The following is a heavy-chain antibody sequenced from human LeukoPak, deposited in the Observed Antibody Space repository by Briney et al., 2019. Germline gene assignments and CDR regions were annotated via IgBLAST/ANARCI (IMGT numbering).Heavy chain of an antibody. V-gene: IGHV4-30-4*01. CDR1: GGSISSGDYY. Sequence: SQTLSLTCTVSGGSISSGDYYGSWIRQPPGKGLEWIGYIYYSGSTYYNPSLKSRVTISVDTSKNQFSLKLSSVTAADTAVYYCARGYRLYAEIDYWGQGTLVTVSS. CDR3: ARGYRLYAEIDY. J-gene: IGHJ4*02. D-gene: IGHD2/OR15-2a*01. CDR2: IYYSGST.